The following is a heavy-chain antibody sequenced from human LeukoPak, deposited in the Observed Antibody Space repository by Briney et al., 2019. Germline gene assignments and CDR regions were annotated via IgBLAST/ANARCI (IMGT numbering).Heavy chain of an antibody. D-gene: IGHD3-9*01. V-gene: IGHV3-21*01. J-gene: IGHJ3*02. Sequence: GGSLRLSCAASGFTFSSYSMNWVRQAPGKGLEWVSSISSSSSYIYYADSVKGRFTISRDNAKNSLYLQMNSLRAEDTAVYYCARDTPLLKAFDIWGQGTMVTVSS. CDR3: ARDTPLLKAFDI. CDR2: ISSSSSYI. CDR1: GFTFSSYS.